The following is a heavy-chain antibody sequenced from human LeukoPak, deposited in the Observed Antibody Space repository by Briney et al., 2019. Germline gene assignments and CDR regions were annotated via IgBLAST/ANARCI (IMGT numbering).Heavy chain of an antibody. CDR2: INLNSGGT. Sequence: ASVKVSCKASGYTFTGYYMHWVRQAPGQGLEWMGWINLNSGGTNYAQKFQGRVTMTRDTSISTAYMELSRLRSDDTAVYYCARESADYYDSSGYPNWFDPWGQGTLVTVSS. CDR3: ARESADYYDSSGYPNWFDP. CDR1: GYTFTGYY. J-gene: IGHJ5*02. D-gene: IGHD3-22*01. V-gene: IGHV1-2*02.